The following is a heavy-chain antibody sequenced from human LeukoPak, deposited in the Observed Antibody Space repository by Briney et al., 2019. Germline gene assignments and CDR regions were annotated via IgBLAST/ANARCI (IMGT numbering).Heavy chain of an antibody. CDR3: ATPPSPYSGYDRYYYYYYMDV. CDR2: IIPIFGTA. D-gene: IGHD5-12*01. V-gene: IGHV1-69*06. CDR1: GGTFSSYA. Sequence: ASVKVSCKASGGTFSSYAISWVRQAPGQGLEWMGGIIPIFGTANYAQKVQGRVTITADKSTSTAYMELSSLRSEDTAVYYCATPPSPYSGYDRYYYYYYMDVWGKGTTVTVSS. J-gene: IGHJ6*03.